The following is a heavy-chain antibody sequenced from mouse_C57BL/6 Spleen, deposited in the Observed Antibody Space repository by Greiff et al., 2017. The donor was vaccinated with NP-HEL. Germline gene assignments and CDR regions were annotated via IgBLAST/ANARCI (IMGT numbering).Heavy chain of an antibody. CDR2: IYPGDGDT. V-gene: IGHV1-82*01. CDR1: GYAFSSSW. Sequence: VQLQESGPELVKPGASVKISCKASGYAFSSSWMNWVKQRPGKGLEWIGRIYPGDGDTNYNGKFKGKATLTADKSSSTAYMQLSSLTSEDSAVYFCARNYGSSYSGYVDVWGTGTTVTVSS. J-gene: IGHJ1*03. D-gene: IGHD1-1*01. CDR3: ARNYGSSYSGYVDV.